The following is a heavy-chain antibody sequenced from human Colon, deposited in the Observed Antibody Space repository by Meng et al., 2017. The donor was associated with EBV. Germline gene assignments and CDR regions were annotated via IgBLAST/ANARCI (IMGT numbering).Heavy chain of an antibody. D-gene: IGHD1-26*01. J-gene: IGHJ4*02. CDR3: ARGKQDAWELLAY. CDR1: GVSISSNIR. CDR2: IDDSGST. Sequence: GQRQESGPGLVEPSGTLSLTCGVSGVSISSNIRWTWVRQPPGKGLEWIGDIDDSGSTNYNPSLNSRISISLDKSKNHFSLKVNSVTAADTAVYYCARGKQDAWELLAYWGQGALVTVSS. V-gene: IGHV4-4*02.